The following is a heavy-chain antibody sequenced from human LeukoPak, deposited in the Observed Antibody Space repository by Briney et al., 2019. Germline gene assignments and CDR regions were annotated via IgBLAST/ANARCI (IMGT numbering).Heavy chain of an antibody. D-gene: IGHD5/OR15-5a*01. J-gene: IGHJ1*01. Sequence: GGSLRLSCAASGFTFSTYAMNWVRQAPGKGLEWVSSISSSGDYIFYADSVKDRFTISRDNAKNSLLLQMNSLRAEDTAMYYCARDSIKAVSAEYFQHWGQGTLVTVSS. CDR2: ISSSGDYI. CDR1: GFTFSTYA. V-gene: IGHV3-21*06. CDR3: ARDSIKAVSAEYFQH.